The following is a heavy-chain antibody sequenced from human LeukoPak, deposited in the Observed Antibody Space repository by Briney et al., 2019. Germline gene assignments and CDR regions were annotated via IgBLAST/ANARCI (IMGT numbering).Heavy chain of an antibody. D-gene: IGHD3-3*01. CDR3: ARRYRYYYTIDY. V-gene: IGHV4-34*01. Sequence: SETLSLTCAVYGGSFSGYYWSWIRQPPGKGLEWIGEINHSGSTNYNPSLKSRVTISVDTSKNQFSLELSSVTAADTAVYYCARRYRYYYTIDYWGQGTLVTVSS. CDR2: INHSGST. CDR1: GGSFSGYY. J-gene: IGHJ4*02.